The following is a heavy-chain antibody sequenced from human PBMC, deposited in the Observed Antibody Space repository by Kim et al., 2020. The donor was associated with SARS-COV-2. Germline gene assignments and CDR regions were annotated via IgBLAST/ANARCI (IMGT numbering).Heavy chain of an antibody. J-gene: IGHJ5*02. CDR1: GGSISSGGYY. V-gene: IGHV4-31*03. Sequence: SETLSLTCTVSGGSISSGGYYWSWIRQHPGKGLEWIGYIYYSGSTYYNPSLKGRVTISVDTSKNQFSLKLSSVTAADTAVYYCARVRVVVPAARNWFDPWGQGTLVTVSS. D-gene: IGHD2-2*01. CDR2: IYYSGST. CDR3: ARVRVVVPAARNWFDP.